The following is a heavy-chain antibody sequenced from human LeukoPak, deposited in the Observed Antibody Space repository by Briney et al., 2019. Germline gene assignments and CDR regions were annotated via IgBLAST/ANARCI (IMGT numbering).Heavy chain of an antibody. V-gene: IGHV3-30-3*01. J-gene: IGHJ4*02. CDR3: ARRYCSGGSCYSPTIDY. Sequence: GRSLRLSCAASGFTFRSYALHWVRQAPGKGLEWVAVISSDGNTKYYADSVKGRFTLSRDNSKNVLFLQMDSLRPEDTAMYYCARRYCSGGSCYSPTIDYWGQGTLVTVSS. D-gene: IGHD2-15*01. CDR2: ISSDGNTK. CDR1: GFTFRSYA.